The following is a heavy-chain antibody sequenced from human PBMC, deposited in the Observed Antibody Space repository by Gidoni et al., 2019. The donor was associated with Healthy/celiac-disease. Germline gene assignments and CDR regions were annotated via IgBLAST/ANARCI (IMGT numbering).Heavy chain of an antibody. D-gene: IGHD2-8*01. J-gene: IGHJ2*01. Sequence: EVQLLESGGGLIKPGGSMRLTWAGSGVTFSSSAMRWVRQARGKGLGWFSRISGSGGSPYYAASLQGRFTISRDNSKNTLYLQLYSLSAEDTAVYYCAKAVILSGDCTNGVCHYWYFHLWGRGTLVTVSS. CDR3: AKAVILSGDCTNGVCHYWYFHL. CDR2: ISGSGGSP. V-gene: IGHV3-23*01. CDR1: GVTFSSSA.